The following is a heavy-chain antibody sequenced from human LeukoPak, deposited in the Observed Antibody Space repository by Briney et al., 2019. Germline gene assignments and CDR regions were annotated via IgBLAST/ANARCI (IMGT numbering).Heavy chain of an antibody. D-gene: IGHD1-26*01. Sequence: GGSLRLSCAASGFTFSSYAMSWVPQAPGKGLERVSAISENGGSTYHADSVKGRFTISRDNSKNTLYLQMNSLGADDMAVYYCARRATTARTLDFWGQGTLVTVSS. V-gene: IGHV3-23*01. CDR2: ISENGGST. CDR3: ARRATTARTLDF. CDR1: GFTFSSYA. J-gene: IGHJ4*02.